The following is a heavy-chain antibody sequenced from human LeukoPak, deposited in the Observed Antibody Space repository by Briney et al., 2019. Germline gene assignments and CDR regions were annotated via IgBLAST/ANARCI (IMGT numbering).Heavy chain of an antibody. CDR3: AREGLYSSSSYFDC. V-gene: IGHV3-30-3*01. J-gene: IGHJ4*02. CDR2: ISYDGSNK. CDR1: GFTFSSYA. Sequence: GRSLRLSCAASGFTFSSYAMHWVRQAPGKGLEWVAVISYDGSNKYYADSVKGRFTISRDNSKNTLYLQMNSLRAEDTAVYYCAREGLYSSSSYFDCWGQGTLVTVSS. D-gene: IGHD6-6*01.